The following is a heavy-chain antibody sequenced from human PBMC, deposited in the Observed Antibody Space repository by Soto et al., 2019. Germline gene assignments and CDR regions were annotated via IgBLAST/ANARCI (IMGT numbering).Heavy chain of an antibody. D-gene: IGHD6-6*01. CDR2: ISSSGTTI. Sequence: QVQLVESGGGLVKPGGSLRLSCAASGFTFSGYYMSWIRQAPGKGLEWVSYISSSGTTIKYADSVKGRFSISRDNTKNSGYLQKNSLRAEDTAVYYCARDLSSSSDDLGQGTLVTVSS. CDR1: GFTFSGYY. V-gene: IGHV3-11*01. CDR3: ARDLSSSSDD. J-gene: IGHJ4*02.